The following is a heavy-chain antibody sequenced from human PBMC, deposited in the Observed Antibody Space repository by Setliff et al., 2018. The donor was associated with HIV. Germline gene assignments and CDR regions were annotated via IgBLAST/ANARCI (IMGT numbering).Heavy chain of an antibody. CDR2: INPNSGGT. CDR3: ARDPPVVVRHLFDL. V-gene: IGHV1-2*02. D-gene: IGHD2-15*01. CDR1: GYRFTDYY. Sequence: ASVKVSCKASGYRFTDYYIHWVRQAPGQGLEWMGWINPNSGGTNYAQKFQGRVTMTRDTSISTAYMELSGLTSDDSAVYYCARDPPVVVRHLFDLWGQGTLVTVSS. J-gene: IGHJ4*02.